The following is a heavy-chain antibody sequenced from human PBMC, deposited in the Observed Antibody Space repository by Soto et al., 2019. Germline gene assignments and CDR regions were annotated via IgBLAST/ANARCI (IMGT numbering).Heavy chain of an antibody. Sequence: EVQLLESGGGLVQPGESLRLSCAASGFTFSDYFMNWVRQAPGKGLEWVSGINKDGGTTQNADFVRGRFTISRDNSRKTLYLQMISVRAEDTALYYCAKDLHWYGMDVWGQGTTVTVS. D-gene: IGHD1-20*01. J-gene: IGHJ6*02. CDR2: INKDGGTT. CDR3: AKDLHWYGMDV. V-gene: IGHV3-23*01. CDR1: GFTFSDYF.